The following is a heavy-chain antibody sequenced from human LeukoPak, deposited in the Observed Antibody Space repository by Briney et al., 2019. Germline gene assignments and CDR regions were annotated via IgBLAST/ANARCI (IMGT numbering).Heavy chain of an antibody. J-gene: IGHJ4*02. CDR2: ISWDGGST. CDR3: AKPTSTGYSYGLVY. V-gene: IGHV3-43D*04. Sequence: GGSQRLSCAASGFTFDDYAMHWVRQAPGKGLEWVSLISWDGGSTYYADSVKGRFTISRDNSKNSLYLQMNSLRAEDTALYYCAKPTSTGYSYGLVYWGQGTLVTVSS. CDR1: GFTFDDYA. D-gene: IGHD5-18*01.